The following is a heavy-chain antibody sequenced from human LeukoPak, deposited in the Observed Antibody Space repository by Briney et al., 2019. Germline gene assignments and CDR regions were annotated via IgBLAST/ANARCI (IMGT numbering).Heavy chain of an antibody. CDR1: GFTFSDYS. D-gene: IGHD5-24*01. J-gene: IGHJ4*02. CDR3: ARAILEMATYSFGF. Sequence: GGSLRLSCAASGFTFSDYSMNWVRQAPGQGLEWVSSISTTSTYIYYADSVKGRFTISRDNAKNSLYLQMNSLRAEDTAVYYCARAILEMATYSFGFWGQGTLLTVSS. CDR2: ISTTSTYI. V-gene: IGHV3-21*01.